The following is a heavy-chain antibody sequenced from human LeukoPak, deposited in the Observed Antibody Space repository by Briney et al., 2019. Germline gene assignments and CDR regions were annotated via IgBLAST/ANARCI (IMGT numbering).Heavy chain of an antibody. CDR3: ARYSSSWFDP. V-gene: IGHV3-13*01. CDR2: SSTGSYI. CDR1: VFLFNLYH. D-gene: IGHD6-13*01. J-gene: IGHJ5*02. Sequence: QPGVPLRLSCAASVFLFNLYHMHGLPQPTEQALEWVSISSTGSYIYYPGSVEGRFTLSRDNAKNSLYLQMNSLTAGDTAVYYCARYSSSWFDPWGQGTLVTVSS.